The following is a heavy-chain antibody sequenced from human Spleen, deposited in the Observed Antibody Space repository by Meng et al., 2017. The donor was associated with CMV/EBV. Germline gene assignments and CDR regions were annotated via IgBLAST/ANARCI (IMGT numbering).Heavy chain of an antibody. J-gene: IGHJ4*02. D-gene: IGHD3-3*01. CDR3: AKALRGRLEGPFDY. CDR1: GFTFSNYG. Sequence: ASGFTFSNYGMHWVRQAPGKGLEWVAIIWYDGSNKYYADSVKGRFTISRDNSKNTLYLQMNSLRAEDTAVYYCAKALRGRLEGPFDYWGQGTLVTVSS. CDR2: IWYDGSNK. V-gene: IGHV3-33*06.